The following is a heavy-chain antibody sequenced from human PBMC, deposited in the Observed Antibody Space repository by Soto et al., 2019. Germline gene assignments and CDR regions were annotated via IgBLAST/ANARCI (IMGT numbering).Heavy chain of an antibody. CDR3: ARGVDYGSGSYVDFDY. D-gene: IGHD3-10*01. V-gene: IGHV4-4*02. CDR1: GGSISSSNW. Sequence: SETLSLTCAVSGGSISSSNWWSWVRQPPGKGLEWIGEIYHSGSTNYNPSLKSRVTISVDKSKNQFSLKLSSVTAADTAVYYCARGVDYGSGSYVDFDYWGQGTLVTVSS. J-gene: IGHJ4*01. CDR2: IYHSGST.